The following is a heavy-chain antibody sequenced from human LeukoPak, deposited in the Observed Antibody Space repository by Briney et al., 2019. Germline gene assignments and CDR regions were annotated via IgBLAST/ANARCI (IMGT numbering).Heavy chain of an antibody. CDR3: TKGDGGWYPIDY. D-gene: IGHD6-19*01. CDR2: INDNGLNT. V-gene: IGHV3-23*01. CDR1: RFTLNNYG. Sequence: GGSLRLSCAASRFTLNNYGMSWVRQAPAKGLEWVSTINDNGLNTHYADSVKGRFTISRGDSKNTLHLQMNSLRADDTALYYCTKGDGGWYPIDYWGQGFLVIVSS. J-gene: IGHJ4*02.